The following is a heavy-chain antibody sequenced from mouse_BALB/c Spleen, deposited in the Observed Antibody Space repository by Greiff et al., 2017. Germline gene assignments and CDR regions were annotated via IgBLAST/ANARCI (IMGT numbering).Heavy chain of an antibody. CDR1: GFSLTSYG. CDR2: IWSGGST. D-gene: IGHD2-14*01. J-gene: IGHJ2*01. V-gene: IGHV2-2*02. Sequence: QVQLKQSGPGLVQPSQSLSITCTVSGFSLTSYGVHWVRQSPGKGLEWLGVIWSGGSTDYNAAFISRLSISKDNSKSQVFFKMNSLQANDTAIYYCARKDRYDYFDNWGQGTTLTVSS. CDR3: ARKDRYDYFDN.